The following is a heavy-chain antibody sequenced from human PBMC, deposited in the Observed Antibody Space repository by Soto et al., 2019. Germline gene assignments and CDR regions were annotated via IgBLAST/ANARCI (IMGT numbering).Heavy chain of an antibody. V-gene: IGHV1-69*02. D-gene: IGHD2-2*01. Sequence: QVHLIQSGAEVKKPGSSVKVSCKAAGGTFNTYTLFWVRQAPGHGLEWMGRIIPMLTVTNSAQKFQGRLTLTADKSTGTACMELTSLRSDDTAVYYCSIGSWSAETFDVWGQGKRVTVSS. CDR1: GGTFNTYT. J-gene: IGHJ3*01. CDR2: IIPMLTVT. CDR3: SIGSWSAETFDV.